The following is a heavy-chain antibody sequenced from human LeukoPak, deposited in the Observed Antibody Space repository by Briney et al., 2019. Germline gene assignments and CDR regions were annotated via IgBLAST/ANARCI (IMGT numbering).Heavy chain of an antibody. CDR1: GDTFSSYA. V-gene: IGHV1-69*05. D-gene: IGHD3-9*01. CDR3: ARGVDILTGLTPSDGER. Sequence: GASVKVSCKAPGDTFSSYAISWVRQAPGQGLEWMGGIIPIFGTANYAQKFQGRVTITTDEPTSTAYMELSSLRSEDTAVYYCARGVDILTGLTPSDGERWGQGTLVTVSS. CDR2: IIPIFGTA. J-gene: IGHJ4*02.